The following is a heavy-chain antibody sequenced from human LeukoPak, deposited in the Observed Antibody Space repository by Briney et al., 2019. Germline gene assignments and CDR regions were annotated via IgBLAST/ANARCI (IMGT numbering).Heavy chain of an antibody. CDR2: TYYRSKWYN. CDR3: ARAAIVTSGYYSFDY. V-gene: IGHV6-1*01. D-gene: IGHD3-22*01. J-gene: IGHJ4*02. CDR1: GDSDSSNSAT. Sequence: SQTLSLTCAISGDSDSSNSATWIWIRQSPSRGLEWLGRTYYRSKWYNDYAVSVKSRTTINPDTSKNQFSLQLNSVTPEDTAVYYCARAAIVTSGYYSFDYWGQGTLVTVSS.